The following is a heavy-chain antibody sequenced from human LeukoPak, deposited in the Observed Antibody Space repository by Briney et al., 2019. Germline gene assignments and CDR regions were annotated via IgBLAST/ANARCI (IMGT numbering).Heavy chain of an antibody. CDR1: GGTFSSYA. J-gene: IGHJ5*02. D-gene: IGHD3-22*01. CDR3: ARDGGYYYRNWFDP. CDR2: IIPIFGTA. Sequence: GASVKVSCQASGGTFSSYAISWVRQAPGQGLEWMGGIIPIFGTANYAQKFQGRVTITADESTSTAYMELSSLRSEDTAVYYCARDGGYYYRNWFDPWGQGTLVTVSS. V-gene: IGHV1-69*01.